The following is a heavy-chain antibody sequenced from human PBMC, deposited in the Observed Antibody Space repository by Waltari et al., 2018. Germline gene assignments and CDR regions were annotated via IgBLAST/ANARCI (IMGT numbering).Heavy chain of an antibody. CDR3: ARERHRLMEVGYLMALDP. CDR2: ISANNGHT. J-gene: IGHJ5*02. D-gene: IGHD3-3*01. CDR1: GYSFSDFG. V-gene: IGHV1-18*01. Sequence: QVLLVQSGAEVKKAGASVKVSCRASGYSFSDFGLSWVRQAPGQGLEWMGWISANNGHTNHARKFEDRLIMTKDTSTATVYMELSDLTSDDTAVYFCARERHRLMEVGYLMALDPWGQGTLVTVSS.